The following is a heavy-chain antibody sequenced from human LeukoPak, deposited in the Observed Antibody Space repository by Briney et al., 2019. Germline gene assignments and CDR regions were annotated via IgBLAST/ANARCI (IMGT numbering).Heavy chain of an antibody. V-gene: IGHV3-7*04. CDR2: IKQDGSEK. D-gene: IGHD3-22*01. J-gene: IGHJ4*02. Sequence: GGPLSLSCAASGFTFSSYWMSWVRPAPGKGLEWVANIKQDGSEKYYVDSVKGRFTISRDNAKNPLYLQRNSLRAEDTAVYYCARGSHYYDSSGYYAAGYWGQGTLVTVSS. CDR3: ARGSHYYDSSGYYAAGY. CDR1: GFTFSSYW.